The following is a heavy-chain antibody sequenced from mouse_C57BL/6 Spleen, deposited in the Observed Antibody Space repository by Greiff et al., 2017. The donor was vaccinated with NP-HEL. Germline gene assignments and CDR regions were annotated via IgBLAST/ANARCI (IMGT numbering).Heavy chain of an antibody. Sequence: QVQLKQSGAELVKPGASVKISCKASGYAFSSYWMNWVKQRPGKGLEWIGQIYPGDGDTNYNGKFKGKAPLTADKSSSTAYMQLSSLTSEDAAVYFCARWDYYVSSSWFAYGGQGTLVTVSA. D-gene: IGHD1-1*01. CDR2: IYPGDGDT. CDR3: ARWDYYVSSSWFAY. J-gene: IGHJ3*01. CDR1: GYAFSSYW. V-gene: IGHV1-80*01.